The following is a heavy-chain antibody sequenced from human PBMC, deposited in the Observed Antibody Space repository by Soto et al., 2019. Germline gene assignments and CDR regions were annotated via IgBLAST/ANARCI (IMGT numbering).Heavy chain of an antibody. CDR2: IDWDDDK. V-gene: IGHV2-70*01. CDR1: GFSLSTSGMC. Sequence: SGPTLVNPTQTLTLTCTFSGFSLSTSGMCVSWIRQPPGKALEWLALIDWDDDKYYSTSLKTRLTISKDTSKNQVVLTMTNMDPVDTATYYCARLYYYDSSAPGLFDCWGQGTLVTVSS. J-gene: IGHJ4*02. CDR3: ARLYYYDSSAPGLFDC. D-gene: IGHD3-22*01.